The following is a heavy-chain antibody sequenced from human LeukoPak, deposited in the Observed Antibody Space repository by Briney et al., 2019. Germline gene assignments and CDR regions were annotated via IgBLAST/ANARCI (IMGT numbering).Heavy chain of an antibody. D-gene: IGHD3-16*01. CDR3: ARVAHHSSNYVFWYFDL. CDR1: GGSFSGYY. Sequence: SETLSLTCAVYGGSFSGYYWSWIRQPPGKGLEWIGEINHSGSTNYNPSLKSRVTISVDASKNQFSLKLSSVTAADTAVYYCARVAHHSSNYVFWYFDLWGRGTLVTVSS. V-gene: IGHV4-34*01. CDR2: INHSGST. J-gene: IGHJ2*01.